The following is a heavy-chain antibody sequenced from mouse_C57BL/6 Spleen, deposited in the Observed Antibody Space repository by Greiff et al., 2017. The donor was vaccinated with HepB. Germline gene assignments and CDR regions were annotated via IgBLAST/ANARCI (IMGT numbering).Heavy chain of an antibody. CDR1: GYAFSSSW. CDR2: IYPGDGDT. Sequence: QVQLQQSGPELVKPGASVKISCKASGYAFSSSWMNWVKQRPGKGLEWIGRIYPGDGDTNYNGKFKGKATLTADKSSSTAYMQLSSLTSEDSAVYLCAFPGMGDWGQGTSVTVSS. D-gene: IGHD4-1*01. V-gene: IGHV1-82*01. J-gene: IGHJ4*01. CDR3: AFPGMGD.